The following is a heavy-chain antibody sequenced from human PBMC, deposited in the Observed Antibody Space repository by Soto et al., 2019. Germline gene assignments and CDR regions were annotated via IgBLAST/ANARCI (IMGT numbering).Heavy chain of an antibody. CDR1: GFTFSSYA. V-gene: IGHV3-23*01. CDR3: AKDRYSGTYYVGTFDI. Sequence: EVQLLESGGVLVQPGGSLRLSCAASGFTFSSYAMNWVRQAPGKGLEWVSAISGSGDGTHYADSVKGRVTISRDNSKNXLYLQMNSLRAEDTALYYCAKDRYSGTYYVGTFDIWGQGTMVTVSS. CDR2: ISGSGDGT. J-gene: IGHJ3*02. D-gene: IGHD1-26*01.